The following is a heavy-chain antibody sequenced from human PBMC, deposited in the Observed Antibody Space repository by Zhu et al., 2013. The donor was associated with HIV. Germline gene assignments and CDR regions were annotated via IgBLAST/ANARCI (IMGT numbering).Heavy chain of an antibody. D-gene: IGHD3-22*01. CDR1: GGTFSSYA. CDR3: ARALSETYYYDSSGPRRLNWFDP. Sequence: QVQLVQSGAEVKKPGSSVKVSCKASGGTFSSYAISWVRQAPGQGLEWMGGIIPIFGTANYAQKFQGRVTITADESTSTAYMELSSLRSEDTAVYYCARALSETYYYDSSGPRRLNWFDPWGQGTLVTVSS. V-gene: IGHV1-69*01. CDR2: IIPIFGTA. J-gene: IGHJ5*02.